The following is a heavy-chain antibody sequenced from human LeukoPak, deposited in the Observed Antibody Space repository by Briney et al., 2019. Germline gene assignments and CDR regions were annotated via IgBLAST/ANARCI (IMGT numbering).Heavy chain of an antibody. V-gene: IGHV4-59*01. CDR1: GGSISSYY. Sequence: SETLSLTCTVSGGSISSYYWSWIRQPPGKGLEWIGYIYYSGSTNYNPSLKSRVTISVDTSKNQFSLKLSSVTAADTAVYYCARDRLEDIRGAFDTWGQGTMVTVSS. D-gene: IGHD2-15*01. CDR2: IYYSGST. CDR3: ARDRLEDIRGAFDT. J-gene: IGHJ3*02.